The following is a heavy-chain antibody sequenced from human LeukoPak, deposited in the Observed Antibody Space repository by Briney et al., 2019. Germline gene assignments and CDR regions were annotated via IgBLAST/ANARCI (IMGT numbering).Heavy chain of an antibody. J-gene: IGHJ3*02. CDR3: ARVGPVLRFLGAFDI. CDR2: ISPSGNTI. V-gene: IGHV3-48*04. D-gene: IGHD3-3*01. Sequence: GGSLRLSCAASGFTFSSYAMSWVRQAPGKGLEWVSYISPSGNTIYYADSVKGRFTISRDNAKNSLYLEANSLRAEDTAVYYCARVGPVLRFLGAFDIXXXGTMVTVSS. CDR1: GFTFSSYA.